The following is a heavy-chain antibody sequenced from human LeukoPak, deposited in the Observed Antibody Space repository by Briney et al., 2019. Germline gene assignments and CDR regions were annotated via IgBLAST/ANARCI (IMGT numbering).Heavy chain of an antibody. V-gene: IGHV5-10-1*01. CDR1: GYSFTSYW. J-gene: IGHJ5*02. Sequence: TGASLRISCKGSGYSFTSYWISWVRQMPGKGLEWMGRIDPSDSYSNYSPSFQGHVTISADKSISTAYLQWSSLKASDTAMYYCARHKHPGDWFDHWGQGTLVTVSS. CDR2: IDPSDSYS. D-gene: IGHD3-10*01. CDR3: ARHKHPGDWFDH.